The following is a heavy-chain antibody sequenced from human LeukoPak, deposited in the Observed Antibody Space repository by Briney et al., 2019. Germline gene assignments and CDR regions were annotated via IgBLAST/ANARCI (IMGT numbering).Heavy chain of an antibody. V-gene: IGHV4-38-2*02. J-gene: IGHJ4*02. CDR1: GYSISSGYY. CDR2: IYHSGST. D-gene: IGHD3/OR15-3a*01. Sequence: PSETLSLTCTVSGYSISSGYYWGWIRQPPGKGLEWIGSIYHSGSTYYNPSLKSRVTISVDTSKSQFSLKLSSVTAADTAVYYCARDFRGGLGPNQRLYYFDYWGQGTLVTVSS. CDR3: ARDFRGGLGPNQRLYYFDY.